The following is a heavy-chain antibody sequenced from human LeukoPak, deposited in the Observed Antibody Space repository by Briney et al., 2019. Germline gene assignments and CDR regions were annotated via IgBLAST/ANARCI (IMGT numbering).Heavy chain of an antibody. Sequence: GASVKVSCKASGYTFTSYYIHWVRQAPGQGLEWMGIIYPGGGSTSYAQKSQGRVTMTRGMSTSTVYMELSSLRSEDTAVYYCAELGITMIGGVWGKGTTVTISS. J-gene: IGHJ6*04. CDR3: AELGITMIGGV. CDR2: IYPGGGST. CDR1: GYTFTSYY. D-gene: IGHD3-10*02. V-gene: IGHV1-46*01.